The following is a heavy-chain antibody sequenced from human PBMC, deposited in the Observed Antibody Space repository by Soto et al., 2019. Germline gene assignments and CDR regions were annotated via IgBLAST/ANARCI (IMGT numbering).Heavy chain of an antibody. CDR1: GGTSSNFV. V-gene: IGHV1-69*06. D-gene: IGHD3-3*01. Sequence: QLQLVQSGPEVKKSGSSVKVSCKASGGTSSNFVITWVRQVPGQGLEWLGGILPMFGAVKYAQKFQDRLTITADRSTNTAAMELGSLTSDDTAVYYCARPKRSGYNRGDSYYHTMDVWGHGTTVTVS. J-gene: IGHJ6*02. CDR3: ARPKRSGYNRGDSYYHTMDV. CDR2: ILPMFGAV.